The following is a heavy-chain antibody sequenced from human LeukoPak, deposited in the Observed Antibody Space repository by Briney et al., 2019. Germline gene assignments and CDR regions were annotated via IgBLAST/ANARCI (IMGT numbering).Heavy chain of an antibody. Sequence: SETLSLTCIVSSGSINNHYWSWIGQPPGKGLEWIGYIYDSWNTNYNPSLKSRVTISIDTSKNQFSLNLTSVTAADTAVYYCARDQIGYGLDYWGQGTLVTVSS. CDR3: ARDQIGYGLDY. V-gene: IGHV4-59*11. J-gene: IGHJ4*02. CDR2: IYDSWNT. D-gene: IGHD5-18*01. CDR1: SGSINNHY.